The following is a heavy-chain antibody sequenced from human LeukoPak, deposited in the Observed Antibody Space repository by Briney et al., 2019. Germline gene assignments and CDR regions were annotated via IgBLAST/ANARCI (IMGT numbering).Heavy chain of an antibody. Sequence: GRSLRLSCAASGFTFNAFGMNWVRQAPGKGLEWVSYIGTTSGAIYYADSVKGRFTISRDSAKNSLYLQMNSLRAEDTAVYYCARFRTWGDKAFDYWGQGTLVTVSS. CDR2: IGTTSGAI. CDR1: GFTFNAFG. V-gene: IGHV3-48*01. CDR3: ARFRTWGDKAFDY. J-gene: IGHJ4*02. D-gene: IGHD2-21*02.